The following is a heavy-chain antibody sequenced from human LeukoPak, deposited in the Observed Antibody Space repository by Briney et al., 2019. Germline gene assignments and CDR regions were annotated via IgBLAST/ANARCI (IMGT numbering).Heavy chain of an antibody. CDR1: GYTFTGYY. V-gene: IGHV1-2*02. J-gene: IGHJ6*03. CDR3: ARGVFHYYYYYMDV. Sequence: GASVKVSCKASGYTFTGYYMHWVRQAPGQGLEWMGWINPNSGGTNYAQKFQGRVTMTRDTSISTAYMELSRLRSDDTAVYYCARGVFHYYYYYMDVWGKGTTVTVSS. CDR2: INPNSGGT. D-gene: IGHD6-6*01.